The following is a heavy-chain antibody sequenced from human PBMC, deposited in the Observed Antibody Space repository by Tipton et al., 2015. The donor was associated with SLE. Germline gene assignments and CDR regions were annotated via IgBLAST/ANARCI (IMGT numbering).Heavy chain of an antibody. D-gene: IGHD6-13*01. J-gene: IGHJ4*02. V-gene: IGHV4-4*07. Sequence: TLSLTCTVSGVSISSSYWSWIRPPAGTGLEWIGRIYTSGSTDDNPSLKRRVTMSVDMSKNQIFLQMTSVTAADTAVYYCARSAGYGSNWAHFDYWGQGTLVTVSS. CDR3: ARSAGYGSNWAHFDY. CDR2: IYTSGST. CDR1: GVSISSSY.